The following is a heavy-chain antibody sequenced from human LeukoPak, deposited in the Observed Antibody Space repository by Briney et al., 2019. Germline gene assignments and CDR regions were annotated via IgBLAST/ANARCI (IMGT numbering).Heavy chain of an antibody. J-gene: IGHJ4*02. CDR2: INPNSGGT. CDR3: ARDEEIAAAVDKGEFFDY. Sequence: ASVKVSCKASGYTFTGYYMHWVRQAPGQGLEWMGWINPNSGGTNYAQKFQGRVTMTRDTSISTAYMELSRLRSDDTAVYYCARDEEIAAAVDKGEFFDYWGQGTLVTVSS. V-gene: IGHV1-2*02. CDR1: GYTFTGYY. D-gene: IGHD6-13*01.